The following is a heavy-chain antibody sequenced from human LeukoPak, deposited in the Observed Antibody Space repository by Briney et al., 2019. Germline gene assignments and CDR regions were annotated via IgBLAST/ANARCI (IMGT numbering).Heavy chain of an antibody. CDR1: GFTVSSNY. CDR2: IYSGGGT. D-gene: IGHD6-6*01. Sequence: GGSLRLSCAASGFTVSSNYMTWVRQAPGKGLEWVSVIYSGGGTYYADSVKGRFTISRDHSKNTLYLQMNSLRAEDTAVYYCAASAARPRFDYWGQGTLVTVSS. V-gene: IGHV3-66*02. J-gene: IGHJ4*02. CDR3: AASAARPRFDY.